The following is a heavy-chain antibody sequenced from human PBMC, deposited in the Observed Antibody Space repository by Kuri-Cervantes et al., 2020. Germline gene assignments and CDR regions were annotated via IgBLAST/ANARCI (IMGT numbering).Heavy chain of an antibody. J-gene: IGHJ4*02. D-gene: IGHD3-22*01. CDR1: RFSISSYG. Sequence: WGSRRPSCLASRFSISSYGIHWVRQAQGKGLECVAVIWYDGSNKYYADSVKGRFTISRDNSKNTLYLQMNSLRAEDTAVYYCAKTEGDYYDSSGYWFDYWGQGPLVTVSS. V-gene: IGHV3-30*02. CDR3: AKTEGDYYDSSGYWFDY. CDR2: IWYDGSNK.